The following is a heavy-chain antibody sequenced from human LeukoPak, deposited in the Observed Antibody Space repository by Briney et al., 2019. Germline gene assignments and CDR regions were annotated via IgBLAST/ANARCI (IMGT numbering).Heavy chain of an antibody. D-gene: IGHD4-17*01. V-gene: IGHV3-30*02. J-gene: IGHJ4*02. CDR2: IRYDGSRK. CDR3: AKDYGDFGDSSSYLDH. CDR1: GFSFSSFG. Sequence: GGSLRLSCAASGFSFSSFGMHWVRQAPGKGLEWVSSIRYDGSRKHYTDSVKGRFTISRDNSKNTLYLQMNSLSDEDTAVYYCAKDYGDFGDSSSYLDHWGQGTLVTVSS.